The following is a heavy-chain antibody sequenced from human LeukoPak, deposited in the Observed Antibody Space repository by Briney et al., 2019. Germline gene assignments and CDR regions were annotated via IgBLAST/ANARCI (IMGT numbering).Heavy chain of an antibody. CDR3: ARTLGYCSSTSCYEDYYYYMDV. J-gene: IGHJ6*03. CDR2: IRYDGSNK. D-gene: IGHD2-2*03. Sequence: GGSLRLSCAASGFTFSSYGMHWVRQAPGKGLEWVAFIRYDGSNKYYADSVKGRFTISRDNSKNTLYLQINSLRAEDTAEYYCARTLGYCSSTSCYEDYYYYMDVWGKGTTVTVSS. V-gene: IGHV3-30*02. CDR1: GFTFSSYG.